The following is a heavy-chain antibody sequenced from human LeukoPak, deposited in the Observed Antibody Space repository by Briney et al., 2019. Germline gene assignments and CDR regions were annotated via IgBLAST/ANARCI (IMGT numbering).Heavy chain of an antibody. CDR1: GGSISSSSYY. V-gene: IGHV4-39*01. CDR2: IYYSGST. J-gene: IGHJ4*02. CDR3: ARGCSGGSCKGIY. D-gene: IGHD2-15*01. Sequence: SETLSLTCTVSGGSISSSSYYWGWIRQPPGKGLEWIGSIYYSGSTYYNPSLKSRVTISVDTSKNQFSLKLSSVTAADTAVYYCARGCSGGSCKGIYWGQGTLVTVSS.